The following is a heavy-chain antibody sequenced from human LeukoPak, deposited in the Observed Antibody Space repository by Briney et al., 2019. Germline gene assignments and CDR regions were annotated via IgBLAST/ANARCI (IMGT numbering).Heavy chain of an antibody. D-gene: IGHD6-19*01. V-gene: IGHV3-30-3*01. J-gene: IGHJ4*02. CDR1: GFTFSSYA. CDR2: ISYDGSNK. CDR3: ARDPRAAGTYLFDY. Sequence: GGSLRLSCAASGFTFSSYAMHWVRQAPGKGLEWVAVISYDGSNKYYADSVKGRFTVSRDNSKNTLYLQMNSLRAEDTAVYYCARDPRAAGTYLFDYWGQGTLVTVSS.